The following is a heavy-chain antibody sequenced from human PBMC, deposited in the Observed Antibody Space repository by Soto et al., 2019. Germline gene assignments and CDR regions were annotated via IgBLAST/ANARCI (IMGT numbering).Heavy chain of an antibody. J-gene: IGHJ5*01. CDR1: GFSLTNSGVG. V-gene: IGHV2-5*02. Sequence: QITLKESGPTLVEPTQTLTLTCSFSGFSLTNSGVGVGWFRQAPGKALECLGIIYWDNDRRYNPSLKTRLTNTKDTSKNQVVLSMTYMEPVDTGTYYCAHLVSYSAWDVCWFDSWGQGTPVTVS. D-gene: IGHD2-15*01. CDR2: IYWDNDR. CDR3: AHLVSYSAWDVCWFDS.